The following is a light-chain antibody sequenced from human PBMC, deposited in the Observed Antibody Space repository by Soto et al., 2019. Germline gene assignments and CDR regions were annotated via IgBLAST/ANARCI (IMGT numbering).Light chain of an antibody. CDR2: DVT. Sequence: QSVLNQPASVSGSPGQSIAISCTGTSSDVGGYNYVSWYQHHPGEAPKLMIYDVTNRPSGVSNRFSGSKSGNTASLTISGLQTEDEADYYCSSYTSSSTRVFGTGTKVTVL. CDR3: SSYTSSSTRV. J-gene: IGLJ1*01. V-gene: IGLV2-14*03. CDR1: SSDVGGYNY.